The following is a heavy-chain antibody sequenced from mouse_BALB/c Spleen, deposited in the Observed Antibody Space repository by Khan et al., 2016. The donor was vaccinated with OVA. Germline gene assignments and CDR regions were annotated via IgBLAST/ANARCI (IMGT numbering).Heavy chain of an antibody. V-gene: IGHV9-3-1*01. CDR2: INTYTGEP. J-gene: IGHJ4*01. D-gene: IGHD1-1*01. CDR3: ARPRYFSYTLDY. CDR1: GYTFTNYG. Sequence: LVESGPELKKPGETVKISCKASGYTFTNYGMNWVKQSPGKALKWMGWINTYTGEPTYADDFKGRFAFSLETSASTAYLQINNLKIAYTATYSCARPRYFSYTLDYWGQGTSVTVAS.